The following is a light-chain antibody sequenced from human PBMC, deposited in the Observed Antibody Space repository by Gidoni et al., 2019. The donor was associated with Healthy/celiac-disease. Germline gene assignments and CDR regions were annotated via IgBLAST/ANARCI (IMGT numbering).Light chain of an antibody. Sequence: QSVLTQPPSVSGAPGQRVTISCTGSSPNIGAGYDVHWYQQLPGTAPKLLIYGNSNRPSGVPDRFSGSKSGTSASLAITGLQVEDEADYYCQSYDSSLSGYVVFGGGTKLTVL. CDR1: SPNIGAGYD. J-gene: IGLJ2*01. V-gene: IGLV1-40*01. CDR2: GNS. CDR3: QSYDSSLSGYVV.